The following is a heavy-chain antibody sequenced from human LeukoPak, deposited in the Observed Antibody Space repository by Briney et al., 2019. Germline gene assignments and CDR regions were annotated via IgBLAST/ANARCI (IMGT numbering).Heavy chain of an antibody. CDR3: ASRSVAGDY. D-gene: IGHD6-19*01. Sequence: GSLRLSCAASGFTFSSYWMSWVRQPPGKGLEWIGEINHSGSTNYNPSLRSRVTISVDTSKKQFSLKLSSLTAADTAVYYCASRSVAGDYWGQGTLVTVSS. CDR1: GFTFSSYW. V-gene: IGHV4-34*01. J-gene: IGHJ4*02. CDR2: INHSGST.